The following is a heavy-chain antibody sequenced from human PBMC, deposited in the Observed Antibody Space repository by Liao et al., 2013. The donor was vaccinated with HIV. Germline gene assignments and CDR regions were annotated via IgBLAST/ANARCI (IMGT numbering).Heavy chain of an antibody. J-gene: IGHJ4*02. CDR1: GESFSGYY. CDR2: VNHSGST. CDR3: ARVRWFGFTAAGFPDY. V-gene: IGHV4-34*01. D-gene: IGHD6-13*01. Sequence: QVQLQQWGAGLLKPSETLSLNCAVYGESFSGYYWNWIRQPPREGAWSGLGKVNHSGSTNHNPSLKSRVTISVDTSKNQFSLKLSSVTAADTAVYYCARVRWFGFTAAGFPDYWGQGTLVTVSS.